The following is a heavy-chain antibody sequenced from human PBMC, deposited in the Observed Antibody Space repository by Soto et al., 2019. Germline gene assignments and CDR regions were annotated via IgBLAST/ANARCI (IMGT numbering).Heavy chain of an antibody. CDR2: INPSGDTT. CDR3: VRGDYCRGGNXYSEPMF. J-gene: IGHJ1*01. Sequence: ASVKVSCKASGYTFSIYDMHWVRQTPGQGLEWMGIINPSGDTTTYSQKFQGRITMTRDTSTSTVSMGLSSLRSDDTAMYYCVRGDYCRGGNXYSEPMFWGQGTLVTVSS. CDR1: GYTFSIYD. D-gene: IGHD2-15*01. V-gene: IGHV1-46*01.